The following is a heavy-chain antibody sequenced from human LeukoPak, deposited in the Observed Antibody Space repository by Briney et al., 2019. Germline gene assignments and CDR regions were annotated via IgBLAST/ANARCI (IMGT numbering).Heavy chain of an antibody. CDR1: AFTLSSYS. V-gene: IGHV3-48*04. CDR2: ISSSSGTI. Sequence: LPGGSLRLSCAASAFTLSSYSMNWVRQAPGKGLEWVSYISSSSGTIYYADSVKGRFTISRDNARNSLYLQMNSLRAEDTAVYYCATGGYYFDYWGQGTLVTVSS. D-gene: IGHD3-22*01. CDR3: ATGGYYFDY. J-gene: IGHJ4*02.